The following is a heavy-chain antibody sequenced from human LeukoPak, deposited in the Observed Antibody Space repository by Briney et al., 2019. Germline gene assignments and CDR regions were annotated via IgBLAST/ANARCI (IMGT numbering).Heavy chain of an antibody. CDR2: IYYSGST. V-gene: IGHV4-31*03. D-gene: IGHD2-15*01. CDR1: GGSISSGGYY. J-gene: IGHJ3*02. Sequence: PSQTLSLTCTLSGGSISSGGYYWSWLRQHLGKGLEWIAYIYYSGSTYYNPSLKSRVTISVDTSKNQFSLKLSSVTAADTAVYYCAGGCSGGSCYSGAFDIWGQGTMVTVSS. CDR3: AGGCSGGSCYSGAFDI.